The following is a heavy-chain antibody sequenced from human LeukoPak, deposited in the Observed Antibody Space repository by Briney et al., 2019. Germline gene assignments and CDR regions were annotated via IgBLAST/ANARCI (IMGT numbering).Heavy chain of an antibody. Sequence: PGGSLRLSCAASGFTFSSYWMSWVRQAPGKGLEWVANIKQDGSEKYYADSVKGRFTISRDNAKNSLYLQMNSLRAEDTAVYYCARGGPIYCSGDSCYPGDYWGQGTLVTVSS. D-gene: IGHD2-15*01. CDR2: IKQDGSEK. V-gene: IGHV3-7*03. CDR1: GFTFSSYW. CDR3: ARGGPIYCSGDSCYPGDY. J-gene: IGHJ4*02.